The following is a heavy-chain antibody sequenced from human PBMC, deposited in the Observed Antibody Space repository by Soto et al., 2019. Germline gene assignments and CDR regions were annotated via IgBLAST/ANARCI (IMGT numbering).Heavy chain of an antibody. D-gene: IGHD3-10*01. V-gene: IGHV3-33*01. CDR2: IWYDGSNK. CDR3: ASLADPRLLWLGELPPVGYGMDV. CDR1: GFTFSSYG. J-gene: IGHJ6*02. Sequence: QVQLVESGGGVVQPGRSLRLSCAASGFTFSSYGIHWVRQAPGKGLEWVAVIWYDGSNKYYADSVTGRFTISRDNSKNTLYLQMTSLRAEETAVYYCASLADPRLLWLGELPPVGYGMDVWGQGTTVTVSS.